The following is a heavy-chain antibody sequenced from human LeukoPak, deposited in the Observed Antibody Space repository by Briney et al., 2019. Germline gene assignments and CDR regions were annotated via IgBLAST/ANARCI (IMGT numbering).Heavy chain of an antibody. Sequence: GGSLRLSCAASGFTFSSYWMSWVRQAPGKGLEWVANIKQDGSEKYYVDSLKGRFTISRDNAKNSLYLQMNSLRAEDTAVYYCARGYTSPRMNWFDPWGQGTLVTVSS. CDR3: ARGYTSPRMNWFDP. V-gene: IGHV3-7*05. D-gene: IGHD3-16*02. CDR1: GFTFSSYW. J-gene: IGHJ5*02. CDR2: IKQDGSEK.